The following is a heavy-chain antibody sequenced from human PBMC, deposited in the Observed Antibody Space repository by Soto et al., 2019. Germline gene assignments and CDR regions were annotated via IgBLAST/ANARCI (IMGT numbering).Heavy chain of an antibody. J-gene: IGHJ5*02. D-gene: IGHD3-10*01. V-gene: IGHV4-34*01. CDR1: GGSFSGYY. Sequence: QVQLQQWGAGLLKPSETLSLTCAVYGGSFSGYYWSWIRQPPGKGLEWIGEINHSGSTNYNPSLKSRVTISVDTSKNQFSLKLSSVTAADTAVYYCARLRSGRRPLWFGELFPTTWGQGTLVTVSS. CDR3: ARLRSGRRPLWFGELFPTT. CDR2: INHSGST.